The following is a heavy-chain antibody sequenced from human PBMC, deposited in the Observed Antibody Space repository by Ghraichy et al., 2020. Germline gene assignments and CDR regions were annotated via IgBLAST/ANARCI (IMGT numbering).Heavy chain of an antibody. V-gene: IGHV4-4*07. CDR3: ARGGGPRVDTAMAYYFDY. J-gene: IGHJ4*02. D-gene: IGHD5-18*01. CDR2: IYTSGST. CDR1: GGSISSYY. Sequence: LSLTCTVSGGSISSYYWSWIRQPAGKGLEWIGRIYTSGSTNYNPSLKSRVTMSVDTSKNQFSLKLSSVTAADTAVYYCARGGGPRVDTAMAYYFDYWGQGTLVTVSS.